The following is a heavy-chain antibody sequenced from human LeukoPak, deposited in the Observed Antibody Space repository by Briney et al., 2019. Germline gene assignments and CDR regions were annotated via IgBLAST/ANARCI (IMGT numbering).Heavy chain of an antibody. J-gene: IGHJ1*01. D-gene: IGHD6-13*01. Sequence: GGSLRLSCAASGFTFSSYSMNWVRQAPGKGLEWVSSISSGSSYIYYADSVKGRFTISRDNAKNSLYLQMNSLRAEDTAVYYCARGSSSWLWYFQHWGQGTLVTVSS. CDR1: GFTFSSYS. CDR2: ISSGSSYI. CDR3: ARGSSSWLWYFQH. V-gene: IGHV3-21*01.